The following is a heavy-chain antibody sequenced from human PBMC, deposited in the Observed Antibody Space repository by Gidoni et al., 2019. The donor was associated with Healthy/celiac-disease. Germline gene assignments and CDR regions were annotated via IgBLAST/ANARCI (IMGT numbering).Heavy chain of an antibody. Sequence: EVQLVESGGGLVKPGRSLRLSCTASGFTFGDYAMSWFRQAPGKGLEWVGFIRSKAYGGTTEYAASVKGRFTISRDDSKSIAYLQMNSLKTEDTAVYYCTRSWPYDILTGYYWPDYYYYGMDVWGQGTTVTVSS. D-gene: IGHD3-9*01. CDR3: TRSWPYDILTGYYWPDYYYYGMDV. CDR1: GFTFGDYA. J-gene: IGHJ6*02. V-gene: IGHV3-49*05. CDR2: IRSKAYGGTT.